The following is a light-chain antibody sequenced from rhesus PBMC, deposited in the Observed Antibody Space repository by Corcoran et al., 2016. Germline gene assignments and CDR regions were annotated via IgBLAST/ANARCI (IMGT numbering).Light chain of an antibody. J-gene: IGKJ4*01. CDR1: QSVSSS. CDR2: DAS. V-gene: IGKV3-35*01. Sequence: EIVLTQSPATLSLSPGERATLSCTASQSVSSSLAWYQQKPGQAPRLLIYDASSKATGIPDRFSGSGVRTDFIVTVSSLEAEDVGVYYCHQYSNWPLTFGGGTKVELK. CDR3: HQYSNWPLT.